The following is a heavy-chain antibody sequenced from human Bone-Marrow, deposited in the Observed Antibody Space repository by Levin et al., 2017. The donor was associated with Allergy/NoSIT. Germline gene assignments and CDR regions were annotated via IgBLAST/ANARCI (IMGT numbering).Heavy chain of an antibody. CDR1: GYTFRTHW. V-gene: IGHV5-51*01. CDR2: IYPGDSDT. CDR3: ARVVRLWFGDLLYLES. Sequence: NLGESLKISCQASGYTFRTHWIAWVRQMPGKGLEWMGIIYPGDSDTRYSPSFQGQVTISADNSITTAYLQWSSLKASDTAMYYCARVVRLWFGDLLYLESWGQGTLVTVSS. D-gene: IGHD3-10*01. J-gene: IGHJ4*02.